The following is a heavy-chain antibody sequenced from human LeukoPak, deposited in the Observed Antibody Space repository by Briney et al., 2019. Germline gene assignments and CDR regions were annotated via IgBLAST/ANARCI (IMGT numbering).Heavy chain of an antibody. J-gene: IGHJ4*02. D-gene: IGHD3-9*01. V-gene: IGHV3-48*01. CDR2: ISSSSSTK. CDR1: AFTLRSYT. Sequence: GGSLRLSCAASAFTLRSYTMNWVRQAPGKGLEWVSYISSSSSTKYYADSVKGRFTISRDNAKNSLYMQMNSLKTEDTAVYYCTTEYDILTGYYMVDYWGQGTLVTVSS. CDR3: TTEYDILTGYYMVDY.